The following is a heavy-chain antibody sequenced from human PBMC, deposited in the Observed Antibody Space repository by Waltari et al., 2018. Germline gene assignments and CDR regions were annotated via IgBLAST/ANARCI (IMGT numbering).Heavy chain of an antibody. CDR1: GGTFSSYA. V-gene: IGHV1-69*05. D-gene: IGHD2-15*01. CDR3: ARDPDGPGYCSGGSCFNAFDI. J-gene: IGHJ3*02. CDR2: IIPIFGTA. Sequence: QVQLVQSGAEVKKPGSSVKVSCKASGGTFSSYAISWVRQSPGQGLEWMGGIIPIFGTANYAQKFQGRGTITTDESTSTAYMELSSLRSEDTAVYYCARDPDGPGYCSGGSCFNAFDIWGQGTMVTVSS.